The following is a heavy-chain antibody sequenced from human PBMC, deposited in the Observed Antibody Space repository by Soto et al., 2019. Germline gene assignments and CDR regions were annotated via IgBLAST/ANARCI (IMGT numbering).Heavy chain of an antibody. Sequence: PSETLSLTCTVSGGSISSYYWSWIRQPPGKGLEWIGYIYYSGSTNYNPSLKSRVTISVDTSKNQFSLRLSSVTAADTAVYYCARFYGGFDYWGQGTLVTVSS. D-gene: IGHD3-10*01. J-gene: IGHJ4*02. CDR1: GGSISSYY. V-gene: IGHV4-59*01. CDR2: IYYSGST. CDR3: ARFYGGFDY.